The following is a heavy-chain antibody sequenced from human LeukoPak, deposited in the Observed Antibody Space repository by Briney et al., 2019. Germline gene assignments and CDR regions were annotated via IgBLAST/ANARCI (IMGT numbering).Heavy chain of an antibody. CDR2: INPSGGNT. CDR3: ARGISSNWFDP. CDR1: GYTFTSYY. Sequence: ASVKVSCKSSGYTFTSYYMHWVRQAPGQGREWMGIINPSGGNTSYAQKFQGRVTMTRDTSTSTVYMELSSLRSEDTAVYYCARGISSNWFDPWGQRTLVTVSS. D-gene: IGHD1-14*01. J-gene: IGHJ5*02. V-gene: IGHV1-46*01.